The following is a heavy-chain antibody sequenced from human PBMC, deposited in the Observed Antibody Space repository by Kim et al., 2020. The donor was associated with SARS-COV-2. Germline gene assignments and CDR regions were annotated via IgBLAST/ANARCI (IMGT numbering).Heavy chain of an antibody. D-gene: IGHD3-10*01. V-gene: IGHV3-30*04. CDR1: GFTFSSYA. J-gene: IGHJ4*02. CDR3: ASSLGWFGELLFLYDY. Sequence: GGSLRLSCAASGFTFSSYAMHWVRQAPGKGLEWVAVISYDGSNKYYADSVKGRFTISRDNSKNTLYLQMNSLRAEDTAVYYCASSLGWFGELLFLYDYWGQGTLVTVSS. CDR2: ISYDGSNK.